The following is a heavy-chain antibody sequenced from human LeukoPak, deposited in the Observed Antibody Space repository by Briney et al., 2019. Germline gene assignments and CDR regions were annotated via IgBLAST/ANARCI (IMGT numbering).Heavy chain of an antibody. Sequence: PGGSLRLSCAASGFTVSSNYMSWVRQAPGKGLEWVAVISYDGSNKYYADSVKGRFTISRDNSKNTLYLQMNSLRAEDTAVYYCARVHYGALGYFQHWGQGTLVTVSS. D-gene: IGHD4-17*01. J-gene: IGHJ1*01. CDR1: GFTVSSNY. V-gene: IGHV3-30-3*01. CDR2: ISYDGSNK. CDR3: ARVHYGALGYFQH.